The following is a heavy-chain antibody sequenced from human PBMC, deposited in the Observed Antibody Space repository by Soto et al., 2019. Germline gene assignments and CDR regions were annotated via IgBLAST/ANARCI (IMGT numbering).Heavy chain of an antibody. V-gene: IGHV3-21*01. CDR1: GFTFSSYS. D-gene: IGHD3-9*01. CDR2: ISSSSSYI. CDR3: ARDIRYGYYDILTGPVPYYYYGMDV. Sequence: GGSLRLSCAASGFTFSSYSMNWVRQAPGKGLERVSSISSSSSYIYYADSVKGRFTISRDNAKNSLYLQMNSLRAEDTAVYYCARDIRYGYYDILTGPVPYYYYGMDVWGQGTTVTVS. J-gene: IGHJ6*02.